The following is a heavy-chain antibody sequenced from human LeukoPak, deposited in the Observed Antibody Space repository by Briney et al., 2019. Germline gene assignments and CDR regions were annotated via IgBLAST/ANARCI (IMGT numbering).Heavy chain of an antibody. CDR1: GFTFSSYS. CDR2: ISSSSSTI. Sequence: PGRSLRLSCAASGFTFSSYSMNWVRQAPGKGLEWVSYISSSSSTIYYADSVKGRFTISRDNAKNSLYLQMNSLRAEDTAVYYCARDLSSSCWGQGTLVTVSS. CDR3: ARDLSSSC. J-gene: IGHJ4*02. V-gene: IGHV3-48*01. D-gene: IGHD6-13*01.